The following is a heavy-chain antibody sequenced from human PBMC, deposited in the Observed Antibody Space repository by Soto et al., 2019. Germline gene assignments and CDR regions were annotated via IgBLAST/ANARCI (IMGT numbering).Heavy chain of an antibody. V-gene: IGHV4-31*03. CDR1: GGSISSGGYY. CDR2: IYYSGST. Sequence: SETLSLTCTVSGGSISSGGYYWSWIRQHPGKGLEWIGYIYYSGSTYYNPSLKSRVTISVDTSKNQFSLKLSSVTAADTAVYYCAREGDCSGGSCHPVDYWGQGTLVTVSP. J-gene: IGHJ4*02. D-gene: IGHD2-15*01. CDR3: AREGDCSGGSCHPVDY.